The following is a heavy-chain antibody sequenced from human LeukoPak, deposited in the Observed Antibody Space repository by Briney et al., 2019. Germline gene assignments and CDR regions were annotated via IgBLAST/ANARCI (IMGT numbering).Heavy chain of an antibody. D-gene: IGHD3-16*01. J-gene: IGHJ6*02. Sequence: GGSLRLSCAASRFTFNGYAMSWVRQAPGKGLEWVSAISGSGGSTYYADSVKGRFTISRDNSKNTLYLQMNSLRAEDTAVYYCAKNGGKYYYYGMDVWGQGTTVTVSS. CDR3: AKNGGKYYYYGMDV. CDR2: ISGSGGST. V-gene: IGHV3-23*01. CDR1: RFTFNGYA.